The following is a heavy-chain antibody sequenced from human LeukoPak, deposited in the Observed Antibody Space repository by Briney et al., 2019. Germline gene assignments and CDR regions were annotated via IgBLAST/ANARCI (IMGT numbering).Heavy chain of an antibody. Sequence: GGSLRLSCAASGFTISSNYMNWVRQAPGKGLDWVSVISGGGSTYYADSVRGRFTISRDNSKNTLFLQMNSLRVEDTAVYYRARGAFNWGQGTLVTVSS. D-gene: IGHD1-26*01. J-gene: IGHJ4*02. CDR3: ARGAFN. CDR1: GFTISSNY. CDR2: ISGGGST. V-gene: IGHV3-53*01.